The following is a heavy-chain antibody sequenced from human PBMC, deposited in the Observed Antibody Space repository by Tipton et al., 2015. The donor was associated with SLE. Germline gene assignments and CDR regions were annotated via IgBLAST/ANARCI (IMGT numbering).Heavy chain of an antibody. D-gene: IGHD3-3*01. CDR2: IYYKGST. CDR1: GGSVNGHY. Sequence: TLSLTCTVSGGSVNGHYWNWIRQAPGKGLEWIGYIYYKGSTDYKSSLKSRLTISIDTSKNQVSLKLTSVTAAATAVYYCARAPLFGVVTVRAPSDCWVQGSL. J-gene: IGHJ4*02. CDR3: ARAPLFGVVTVRAPSDC. V-gene: IGHV4-59*02.